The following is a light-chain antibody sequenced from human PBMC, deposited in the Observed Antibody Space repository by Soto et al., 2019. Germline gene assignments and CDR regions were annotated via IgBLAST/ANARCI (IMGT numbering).Light chain of an antibody. CDR1: XXNIGGNT. J-gene: IGLJ2*01. CDR2: GNN. Sequence: QSVLTQPPSASGTPGQRVTISCXXXXXNIGGNTVNWYQKFPGTAPKLLIYGNNQRPSGVPDRFSGSKSGTSASLDISGLQSEDEVDYYCAAWDDSLNGVVFGGGTKLTVL. V-gene: IGLV1-44*01. CDR3: AAWDDSLNGVV.